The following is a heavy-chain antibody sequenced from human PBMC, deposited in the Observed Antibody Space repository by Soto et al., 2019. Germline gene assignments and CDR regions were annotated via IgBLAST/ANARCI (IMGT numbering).Heavy chain of an antibody. CDR3: YRAAKYGNNCYSFEY. D-gene: IGHD1-1*01. CDR1: GYTFSHYA. Sequence: ASVKVSCKASGYTFSHYAMHWVRQAPGQRLEWMGWINAGNTHTKYSQKFQGRVTFTRDTSASTAYMELSSLTSEDTAVYYIYRAAKYGNNCYSFEYRGKRTMVTVSS. J-gene: IGHJ4*02. CDR2: INAGNTHT. V-gene: IGHV1-3*01.